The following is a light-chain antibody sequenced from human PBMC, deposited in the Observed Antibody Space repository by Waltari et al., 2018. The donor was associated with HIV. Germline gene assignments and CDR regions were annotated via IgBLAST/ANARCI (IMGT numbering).Light chain of an antibody. CDR1: CRDGGSYTL. CDR2: EGI. J-gene: IGLJ3*02. Sequence: QSALTQPASVSGSPGQSINIPCPGSCRDGGSYTLVSWYQQHPGKAPKLMIFEGINRPSGVSNRFSGSKSGNTASLTISGLQAEDEADYYCCSYAGSSNWVFGGGTKLTVL. CDR3: CSYAGSSNWV. V-gene: IGLV2-23*01.